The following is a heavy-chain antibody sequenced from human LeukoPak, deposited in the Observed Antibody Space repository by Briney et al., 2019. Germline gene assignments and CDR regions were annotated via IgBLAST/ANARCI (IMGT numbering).Heavy chain of an antibody. J-gene: IGHJ4*02. CDR3: ARASYSSGDY. CDR1: GFTFSSYS. V-gene: IGHV3-48*04. CDR2: ISSSGSTI. Sequence: PGGSLRLSCAASGFTFSSYSMNWVRQAPGKGLEWVSYISSSGSTIYYADSVKGRFTISRDNAKNSLYLQMNSLRAEDTAVYYCARASYSSGDYWGQGTLVTVSS. D-gene: IGHD3-22*01.